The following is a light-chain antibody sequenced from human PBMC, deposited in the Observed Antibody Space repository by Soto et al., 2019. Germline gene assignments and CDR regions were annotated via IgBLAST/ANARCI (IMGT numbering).Light chain of an antibody. CDR2: KAS. CDR3: QEYNDYSPLT. CDR1: QSIDGW. J-gene: IGKJ4*01. Sequence: DIQMTQSPSTLSASVGDRVTITCRASQSIDGWLAWYQQKTGQAPELLVSKASSLESGVPSRFSGSGSGTELTLTISSLQPDDFATYYCQEYNDYSPLTFGGGTKVQIK. V-gene: IGKV1-5*03.